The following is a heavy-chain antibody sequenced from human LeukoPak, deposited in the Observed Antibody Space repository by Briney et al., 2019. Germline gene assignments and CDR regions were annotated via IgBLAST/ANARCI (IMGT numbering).Heavy chain of an antibody. J-gene: IGHJ5*02. D-gene: IGHD2-2*01. Sequence: ASVKVSCKASGYTFTSYDINWVRQATGQGLEGMGWMNPNSGNTGYAQKFQGRVTMTRNTSISTAYMELSSLRSEDTAVYYCARGVYQLREWRNWFDPWGQGTLVTVSS. V-gene: IGHV1-8*01. CDR1: GYTFTSYD. CDR2: MNPNSGNT. CDR3: ARGVYQLREWRNWFDP.